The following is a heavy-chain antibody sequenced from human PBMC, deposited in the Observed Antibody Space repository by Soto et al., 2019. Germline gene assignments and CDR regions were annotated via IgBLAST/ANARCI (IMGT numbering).Heavy chain of an antibody. Sequence: SETLSLTCTVSGGSISSSSYYWGWIRQPPGKGLEWIGSIYYSGSTYYNPSLKSRVTISVDTSKNQFSLKLSSVTAADTAVYYCARRYSSGWYPREEWLDPWGQGTLVTVSS. D-gene: IGHD6-19*01. CDR3: ARRYSSGWYPREEWLDP. CDR2: IYYSGST. J-gene: IGHJ5*02. CDR1: GGSISSSSYY. V-gene: IGHV4-39*01.